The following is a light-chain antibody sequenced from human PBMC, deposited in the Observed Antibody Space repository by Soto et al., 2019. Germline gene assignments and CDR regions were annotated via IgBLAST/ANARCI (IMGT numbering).Light chain of an antibody. Sequence: QSALTQPPSASGSPGQSVTISCTGTSSDVADYNSVSWYQQHPGKAPKLMIYEVTKRPSGVPDRFSGSKSGNTASLTVSGLQAEDEADYYCSYAGSNSFGFGTGTKVTVL. CDR3: CSYAGSNSFG. CDR2: EVT. V-gene: IGLV2-8*01. J-gene: IGLJ1*01. CDR1: SSDVADYNS.